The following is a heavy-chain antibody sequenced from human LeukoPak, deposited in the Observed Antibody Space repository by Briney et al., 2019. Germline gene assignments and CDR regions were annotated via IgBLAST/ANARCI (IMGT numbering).Heavy chain of an antibody. Sequence: QSGGSLRLTCAASGFTFSSYSMNWVRQAPGKGLEWVSYIGSSSSTIYYADSVKGRFTISRDNSKNTLYLQMNSLRAEDTAVYYCARDHRLGLSREVPAAMDSLGYYMDVWGKGTTVTVSS. CDR2: IGSSSSTI. D-gene: IGHD2-2*01. CDR3: ARDHRLGLSREVPAAMDSLGYYMDV. J-gene: IGHJ6*03. CDR1: GFTFSSYS. V-gene: IGHV3-48*01.